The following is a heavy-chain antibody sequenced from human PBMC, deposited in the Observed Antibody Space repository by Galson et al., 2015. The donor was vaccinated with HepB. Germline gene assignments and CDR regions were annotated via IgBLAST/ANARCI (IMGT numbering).Heavy chain of an antibody. V-gene: IGHV4-59*01. CDR1: GGSISSYY. CDR2: IYYSGST. CDR3: AREPGYYGSGLDY. J-gene: IGHJ4*02. D-gene: IGHD3-10*01. Sequence: ETLSLTCTVSGGSISSYYWSWIRQPPGKGLEWIGYIYYSGSTNYNPSLKSRVTISVDTSKNQFSLKLSSVTAADTAVYYCAREPGYYGSGLDYWGQGTLVTVSS.